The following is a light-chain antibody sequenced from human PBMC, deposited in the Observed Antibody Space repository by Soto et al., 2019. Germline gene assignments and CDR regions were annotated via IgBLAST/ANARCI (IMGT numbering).Light chain of an antibody. J-gene: IGLJ1*01. V-gene: IGLV1-47*01. CDR2: RNN. CDR1: SSNLGSNY. Sequence: QSVPTQPPSASVTPGQRVTISCSGSSSNLGSNYVYWYQQLPGTAPKLLIYRNNQRPSGVPDRFSGSKSGTSASLAISGLRSEDEADYYCAAWDDSLGGYVFGTGTKLTVL. CDR3: AAWDDSLGGYV.